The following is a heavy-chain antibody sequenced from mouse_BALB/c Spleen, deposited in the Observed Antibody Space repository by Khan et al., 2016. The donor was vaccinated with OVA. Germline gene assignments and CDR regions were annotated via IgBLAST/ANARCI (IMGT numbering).Heavy chain of an antibody. Sequence: EVELVESGGGLVQPGGSRKLSCAASGFTFSSFGMHWVRQAPEKGLEWVAYISSGSNTIYYADTVKGRFTISRDNPKNTLFLHMTSLRSEDTAMYYCVRGNDYGSSDVGYWGQGTTLTVSS. CDR1: GFTFSSFG. CDR2: ISSGSNTI. J-gene: IGHJ2*01. CDR3: VRGNDYGSSDVGY. D-gene: IGHD1-1*01. V-gene: IGHV5-17*02.